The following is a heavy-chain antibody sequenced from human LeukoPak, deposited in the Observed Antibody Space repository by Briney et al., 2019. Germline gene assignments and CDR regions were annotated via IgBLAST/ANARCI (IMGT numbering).Heavy chain of an antibody. CDR3: ARGDFWSGYYLDY. D-gene: IGHD3-3*01. Sequence: SETLSLTCAVYGGSFSGYYWSWIRQPPGKGLEWIGEINHSGSTNYNPSLKSRVTISVDTSKNQFSLKLSPVTAADTAVYYCARGDFWSGYYLDYWGQGTLVTVSS. J-gene: IGHJ4*02. CDR2: INHSGST. CDR1: GGSFSGYY. V-gene: IGHV4-34*01.